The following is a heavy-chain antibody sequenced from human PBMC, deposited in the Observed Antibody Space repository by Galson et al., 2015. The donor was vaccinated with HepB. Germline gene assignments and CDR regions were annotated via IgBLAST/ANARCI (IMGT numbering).Heavy chain of an antibody. CDR3: ASSIVAGTQPLKY. J-gene: IGHJ4*01. CDR2: IYRGGTT. V-gene: IGHV3-53*01. CDR1: EFTVSGNY. Sequence: SLRLSCAASEFTVSGNYMSWVRQAPGRGLEWVSVIYRGGTTHYADSVKGRFAISRDSSKNTVYLQMNSLRVEDTAVYYCASSIVAGTQPLKYWGQGTLVTVSS. D-gene: IGHD6-19*01.